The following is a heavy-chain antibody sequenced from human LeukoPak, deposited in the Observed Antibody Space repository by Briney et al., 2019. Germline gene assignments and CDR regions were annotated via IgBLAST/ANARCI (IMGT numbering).Heavy chain of an antibody. CDR1: GGTFSSYA. J-gene: IGHJ1*01. CDR2: IIPIFGTA. D-gene: IGHD3-10*01. CDR3: AADYYGSGSSLKEYLQH. Sequence: ASVKVSCKASGGTFSSYATSWVRQAPGQGLEWMGGIIPIFGTANYAQKFQGRVTITADKSTSTAYMELSSLRSEDTAVYYCAADYYGSGSSLKEYLQHWGQGTLVTVSS. V-gene: IGHV1-69*06.